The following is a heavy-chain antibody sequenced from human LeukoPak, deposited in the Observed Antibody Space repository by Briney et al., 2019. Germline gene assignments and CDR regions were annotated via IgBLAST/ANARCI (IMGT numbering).Heavy chain of an antibody. CDR3: ARELRSGSYYGLGFRWFDP. CDR2: IYYSGST. D-gene: IGHD1-26*01. CDR1: GGSISSSSYY. V-gene: IGHV4-39*07. Sequence: SSETLSLTCTVSGGSISSSSYYWGWIRQPPGKGLEWIGSIYYSGSTYYNPSLKSRVTISVDTSKNQFSLKLSSVTAADTAVYYCARELRSGSYYGLGFRWFDPWGQGTLVTVSS. J-gene: IGHJ5*02.